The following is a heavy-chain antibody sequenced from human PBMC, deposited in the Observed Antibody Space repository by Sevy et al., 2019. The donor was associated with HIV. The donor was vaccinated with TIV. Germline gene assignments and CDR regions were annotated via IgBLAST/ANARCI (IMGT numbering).Heavy chain of an antibody. CDR2: ISWNSGSI. J-gene: IGHJ3*02. CDR1: GFTFDDYA. Sequence: GGSLRLSCAASGFTFDDYAMHWVRQAPGKGLEWVSGISWNSGSIGYADSVKGRFTISRDNAKNSLNLQMNSLRAEDTALYYCAKDTSPIAVDDGAFDIWGQGTMVTVSS. CDR3: AKDTSPIAVDDGAFDI. V-gene: IGHV3-9*01. D-gene: IGHD6-19*01.